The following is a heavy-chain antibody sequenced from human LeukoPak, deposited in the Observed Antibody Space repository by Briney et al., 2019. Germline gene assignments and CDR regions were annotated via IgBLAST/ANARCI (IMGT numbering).Heavy chain of an antibody. D-gene: IGHD1-1*01. J-gene: IGHJ4*02. Sequence: PSETLSLTCAVYGGSFSGYYWSWIRQPPGKGLEWIGEINHSGSTNYNPSLKSRVTISVDTSKNQFSLKLSSVTAADTAVYYCARSTGHLDSWGQGTLVTVSS. CDR1: GGSFSGYY. CDR3: ARSTGHLDS. V-gene: IGHV4-34*01. CDR2: INHSGST.